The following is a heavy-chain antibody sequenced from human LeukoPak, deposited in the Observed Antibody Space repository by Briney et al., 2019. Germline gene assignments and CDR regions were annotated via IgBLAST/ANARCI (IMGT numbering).Heavy chain of an antibody. V-gene: IGHV4-34*03. CDR3: SSGIQGVDY. Sequence: SETLSLTCAVYGGSFSGYYWSWIRQPPGKGLEWIGEINHSGSTNYNPSLKSRVTISVDTSKNQFSLKLSSVTAADTAVYYCSSGIQGVDYWGQGTLVTVSS. CDR2: INHSGST. CDR1: GGSFSGYY. D-gene: IGHD6-19*01. J-gene: IGHJ4*02.